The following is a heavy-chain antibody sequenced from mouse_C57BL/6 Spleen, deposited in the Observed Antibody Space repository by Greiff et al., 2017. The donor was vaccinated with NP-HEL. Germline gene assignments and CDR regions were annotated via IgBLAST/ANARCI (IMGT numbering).Heavy chain of an antibody. Sequence: VKLVESGAELARPGASVKLSCKASGYTFTSYGISWVKQRTGQGLEWIGEIYPRSGNTYYNEKFKGKATLTADKSSSTAYMELRSLTSEDSAVYFCASPITTGGYFDVWGTGTTVTVSS. CDR3: ASPITTGGYFDV. J-gene: IGHJ1*03. CDR1: GYTFTSYG. D-gene: IGHD1-2*01. V-gene: IGHV1-81*01. CDR2: IYPRSGNT.